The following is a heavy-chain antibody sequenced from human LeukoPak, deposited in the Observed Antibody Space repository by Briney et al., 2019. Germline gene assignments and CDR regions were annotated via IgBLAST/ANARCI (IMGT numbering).Heavy chain of an antibody. CDR3: ARNSRVASTSGLNY. D-gene: IGHD4-23*01. Sequence: SAKVSCKASGGTFSSYPFTWVRQAPGQGLEWMGEITPIFGAANYAQTFQGRVTITADESTSTVFMELSSLRSDDTAFYYCARNSRVASTSGLNYWGQGTLVTVSS. CDR1: GGTFSSYP. J-gene: IGHJ4*02. CDR2: ITPIFGAA. V-gene: IGHV1-69*13.